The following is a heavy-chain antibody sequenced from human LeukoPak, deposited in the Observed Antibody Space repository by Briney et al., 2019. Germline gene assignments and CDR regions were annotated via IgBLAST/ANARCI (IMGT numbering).Heavy chain of an antibody. D-gene: IGHD3-3*01. CDR1: GFTFSSYS. CDR3: AKERNRDDFWSGYPYYFDY. V-gene: IGHV3-23*01. Sequence: GGSLRLSCAASGFTFSSYSMSWVRQAPGKGLEWVSAISGSGGSTYYADSVKGRFTISRDNSKNTLYLQMNSLRVEDTAVYYWAKERNRDDFWSGYPYYFDYWGQGTLVTVSS. J-gene: IGHJ4*02. CDR2: ISGSGGST.